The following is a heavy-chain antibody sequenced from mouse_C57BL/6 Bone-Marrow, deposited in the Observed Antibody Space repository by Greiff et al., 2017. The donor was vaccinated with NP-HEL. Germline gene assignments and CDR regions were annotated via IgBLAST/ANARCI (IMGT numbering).Heavy chain of an antibody. CDR1: GFSLTSYG. V-gene: IGHV2-2*01. Sequence: VQLQQSGPGLVQPSQSLSITCTVSGFSLTSYGVHWVRQSPGKGLEWLGVKWSGGSTDYNAAFISRLSISKDNSKSQVFFKMNSLQADDTAIYYCARNGRSAYWGQGTLVTVSA. J-gene: IGHJ3*01. CDR2: KWSGGST. CDR3: ARNGRSAY.